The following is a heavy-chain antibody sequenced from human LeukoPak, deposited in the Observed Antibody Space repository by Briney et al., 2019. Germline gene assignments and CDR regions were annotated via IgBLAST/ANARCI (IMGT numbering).Heavy chain of an antibody. J-gene: IGHJ4*02. CDR2: ISSSGSTI. CDR1: GFTFSSFE. V-gene: IGHV3-48*03. CDR3: ASFDSSGWHYFDY. Sequence: GGSLRLSCVASGFTFSSFEMNWVRQAPGTGLEWLSYISSSGSTIYYADSVKGRFTISRDNAKNSLYLQMNTLRAEDTAVYYCASFDSSGWHYFDYWGQGTLVTVSA. D-gene: IGHD6-19*01.